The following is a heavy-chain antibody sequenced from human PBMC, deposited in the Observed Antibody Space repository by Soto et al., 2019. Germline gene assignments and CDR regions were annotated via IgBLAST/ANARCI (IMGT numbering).Heavy chain of an antibody. Sequence: GGSLRLSCVASGFSFSNAWMSWVRQAPGKGLEWVGRIKSKTDGGTTAYAPPVKGRFTISRDDSKNLLYLQMNNLKIEDTAVYYCTTDDPINRNWGQGTLVTVS. J-gene: IGHJ4*02. CDR2: IKSKTDGGTT. CDR3: TTDDPINRN. CDR1: GFSFSNAW. V-gene: IGHV3-15*01.